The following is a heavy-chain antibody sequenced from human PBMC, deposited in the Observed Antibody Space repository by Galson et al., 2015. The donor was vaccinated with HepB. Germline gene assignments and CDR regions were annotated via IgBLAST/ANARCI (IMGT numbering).Heavy chain of an antibody. D-gene: IGHD3-10*01. Sequence: QSGAEVKKPGESLRISCKGSGYSFTSYRISWVRQMPGKGLEWMGRIDPSDSYTNYSPSFQGHVTISADKSISTAYLQWSSLKASDTAMYYCASLYYYGSGSYGYFDYWGQGTLVTVSS. V-gene: IGHV5-10-1*01. J-gene: IGHJ4*02. CDR1: GYSFTSYR. CDR3: ASLYYYGSGSYGYFDY. CDR2: IDPSDSYT.